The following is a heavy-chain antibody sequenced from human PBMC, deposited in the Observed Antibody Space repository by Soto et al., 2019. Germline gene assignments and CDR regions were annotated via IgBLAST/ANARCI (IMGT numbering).Heavy chain of an antibody. Sequence: GGSLRLSCAASGFTFSSYSMNWVRQAPGKGLEWVSSISSSSSYIYYADSVKGRFTISRDNAKNSLYLQMNSLRAEDTAVYYCARVGYDSSGYYYGDYYYGMDVWGQGTTVTVSS. D-gene: IGHD3-22*01. CDR1: GFTFSSYS. CDR3: ARVGYDSSGYYYGDYYYGMDV. J-gene: IGHJ6*02. V-gene: IGHV3-21*01. CDR2: ISSSSSYI.